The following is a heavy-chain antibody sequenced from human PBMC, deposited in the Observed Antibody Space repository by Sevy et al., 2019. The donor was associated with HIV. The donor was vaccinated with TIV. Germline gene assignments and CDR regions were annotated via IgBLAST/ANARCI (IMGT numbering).Heavy chain of an antibody. CDR2: IYYSGST. CDR1: GGSISSSSYY. D-gene: IGHD6-13*01. CDR3: ARHWDGIAAAGTTYYFDY. Sequence: SETLSLTCTVSGGSISSSSYYWGWIRQPPGKGLEWIGSIYYSGSTYYNPSLKSRVTISVDTSKNQFSLKLSSVTAADTAVYYCARHWDGIAAAGTTYYFDYWGQGTLVTVSS. J-gene: IGHJ4*02. V-gene: IGHV4-39*01.